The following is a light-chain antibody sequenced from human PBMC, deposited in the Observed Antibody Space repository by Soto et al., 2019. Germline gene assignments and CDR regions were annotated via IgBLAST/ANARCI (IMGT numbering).Light chain of an antibody. CDR1: KSLSSTY. Sequence: EIELTQSPGTLSLSPEERATLSCRASKSLSSTYLAWTKQKPGKAPRLLIYGASNRATGIPDRFSGSGSGTDFTLFIYRLEPEVFAVYYCQQYGSSPLTFGQGTMV. CDR3: QQYGSSPLT. CDR2: GAS. J-gene: IGKJ1*01. V-gene: IGKV3-20*01.